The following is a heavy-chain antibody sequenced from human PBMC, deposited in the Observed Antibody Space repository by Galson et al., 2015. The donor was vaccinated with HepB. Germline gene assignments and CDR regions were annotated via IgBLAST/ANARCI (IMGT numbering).Heavy chain of an antibody. CDR1: GFTFDDYA. CDR3: AKGYDSHTGGNDAFDI. J-gene: IGHJ3*02. CDR2: ISWNSGSI. V-gene: IGHV3-9*01. Sequence: SLRLSCAASGFTFDDYAMHWVRQAPGKGLEWVSGISWNSGSIGYADSVKGRFTISRDNAKNSLYLQMNSLRAEDTALYYCAKGYDSHTGGNDAFDIWGQGTMVTVSS. D-gene: IGHD3-22*01.